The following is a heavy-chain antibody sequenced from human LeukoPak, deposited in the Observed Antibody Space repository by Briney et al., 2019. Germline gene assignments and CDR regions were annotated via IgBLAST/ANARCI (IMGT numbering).Heavy chain of an antibody. CDR1: GGSISSSSYY. CDR2: IYYSGST. CDR3: ARDRAAVAVTIFDY. Sequence: SETLSLTCTVSGGSISSSSYYWGWIRQPPGKGLEWIGSIYYSGSTYYNPSLKSRVTISVDTSKNQFSLKLSSVTAADTAVYYCARDRAAVAVTIFDYWGQGTLVTVSS. J-gene: IGHJ4*02. D-gene: IGHD6-19*01. V-gene: IGHV4-39*07.